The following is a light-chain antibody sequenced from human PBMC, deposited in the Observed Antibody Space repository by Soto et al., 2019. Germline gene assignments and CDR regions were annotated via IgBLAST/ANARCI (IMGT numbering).Light chain of an antibody. Sequence: EIVLTQSPGTLSLSPGERAILSCRASQSVSSSYLAWYQQKPGQAPRLLIYGASSRATGIPDRFSGSGSGTDFTLTISRLEPEDFAAYYCQQYGSSQSFGQGTKVEIK. CDR3: QQYGSSQS. J-gene: IGKJ1*01. V-gene: IGKV3-20*01. CDR1: QSVSSSY. CDR2: GAS.